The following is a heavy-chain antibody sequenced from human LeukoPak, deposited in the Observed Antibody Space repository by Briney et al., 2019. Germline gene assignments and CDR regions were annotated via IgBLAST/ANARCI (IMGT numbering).Heavy chain of an antibody. V-gene: IGHV4-34*01. J-gene: IGHJ6*03. CDR3: ARGPPTMVRGVIIKRHYYYYMDV. D-gene: IGHD3-10*01. CDR1: GGSFSGYY. Sequence: SETLSLTCAVYGGSFSGYYWSWIRQPPGKGLEWIGEINHSGSTNYNPSLKSRVTISVDTSKNQFSLKLSSVTAADTAVYYCARGPPTMVRGVIIKRHYYYYMDVWGKGTTVTVSS. CDR2: INHSGST.